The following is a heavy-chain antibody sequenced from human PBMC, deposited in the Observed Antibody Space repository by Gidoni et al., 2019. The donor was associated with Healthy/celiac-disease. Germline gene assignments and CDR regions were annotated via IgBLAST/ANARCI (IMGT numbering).Heavy chain of an antibody. CDR1: GGTFSSYA. J-gene: IGHJ5*02. CDR3: ARGRSPFFGVVTIRGRDWFDP. V-gene: IGHV1-69*06. D-gene: IGHD3-3*01. CDR2: IIPIFGTA. Sequence: QVQLVQSGAEVKKPGSSVKVSCKASGGTFSSYALSWVRQAPGQGLEWMGGIIPIFGTANYAQKFQGRVTITADKSTSTAYMELSSLRSEDTAVYYCARGRSPFFGVVTIRGRDWFDPWGQGTLVTVSS.